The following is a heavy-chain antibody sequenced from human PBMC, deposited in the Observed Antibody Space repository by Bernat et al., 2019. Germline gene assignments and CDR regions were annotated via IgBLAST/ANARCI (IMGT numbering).Heavy chain of an antibody. CDR1: GGPISSYY. J-gene: IGHJ6*02. CDR2: IYYSGST. D-gene: IGHD6-19*01. V-gene: IGHV4-59*01. CDR3: AGTIAVAADYYYGMDV. Sequence: QVQLQESGPGLVKPSETLSLTCTVSGGPISSYYWSWTRQPPGKGLEWIGSIYYSGSTNYNPSLKSRVTISVDTSKNQFSLKLSSVTAADTAVYYCAGTIAVAADYYYGMDVWGQGTTVTVSS.